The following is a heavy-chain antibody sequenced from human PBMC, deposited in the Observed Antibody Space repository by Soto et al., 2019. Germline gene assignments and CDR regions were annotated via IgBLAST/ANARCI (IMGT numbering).Heavy chain of an antibody. Sequence: QVQLQESGPGLVKPSQTLSLTCTVSGGSISSGGYYWSWIRQHPGKGLEWIGYIYYSGSTYSNPSLKSRVTISVDPSKNQFSLKLSSVTAADTAVYYCARSLDLWFGELYYGMDVWGQGTTVTVSS. CDR3: ARSLDLWFGELYYGMDV. D-gene: IGHD3-10*01. CDR2: IYYSGST. CDR1: GGSISSGGYY. V-gene: IGHV4-31*03. J-gene: IGHJ6*02.